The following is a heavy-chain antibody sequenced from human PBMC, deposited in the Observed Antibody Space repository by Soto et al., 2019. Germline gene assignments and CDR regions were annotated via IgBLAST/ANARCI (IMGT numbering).Heavy chain of an antibody. CDR3: ARDIAAGTHYYYGMDF. Sequence: GASVKVSCKASGYTFTGYYMHWVRQAPGQGLERMGWINPNSGGTNYAQKFQGWVTMTRDTSINTAYMELSSLRSDDTAVYYFARDIAAGTHYYYGMDFWGQGTTFTVSS. CDR1: GYTFTGYY. D-gene: IGHD6-13*01. CDR2: INPNSGGT. J-gene: IGHJ6*02. V-gene: IGHV1-2*04.